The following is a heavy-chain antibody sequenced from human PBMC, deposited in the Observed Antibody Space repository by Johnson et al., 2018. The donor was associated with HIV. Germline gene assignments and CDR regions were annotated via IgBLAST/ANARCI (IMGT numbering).Heavy chain of an antibody. CDR1: GFTVSSNY. J-gene: IGHJ3*02. CDR2: IYSGGST. Sequence: VQLVESGGGVVQPGRSLRLSCAASGFTVSSNYMSWVRQAPGKGLEWVSVIYSGGSTYYADSVKGRFTISRDNSKNTLYLQMNSLIAEDTAVYYCAKGGVTTLDAFDIWGQGTMVTVSS. D-gene: IGHD4-17*01. CDR3: AKGGVTTLDAFDI. V-gene: IGHV3-66*01.